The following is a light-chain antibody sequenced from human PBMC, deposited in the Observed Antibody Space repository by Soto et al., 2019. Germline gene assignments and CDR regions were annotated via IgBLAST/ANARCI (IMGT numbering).Light chain of an antibody. CDR3: SSYTSSSTYV. CDR2: EVT. J-gene: IGLJ1*01. CDR1: SSDIGGYNY. Sequence: QSVLTQPPSASGSLGQSVTISCTGTSSDIGGYNYVSWYQQHPGKAPKLMIYEVTKRPSGVPDRFSGSKSGNTASLTISGLQAEDEADYYCSSYTSSSTYVFGTGTKVTVL. V-gene: IGLV2-8*01.